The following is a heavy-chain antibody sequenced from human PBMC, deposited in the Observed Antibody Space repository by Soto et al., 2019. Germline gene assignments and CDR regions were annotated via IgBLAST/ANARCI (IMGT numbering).Heavy chain of an antibody. CDR2: IFHSGST. CDR1: GSSINSGDYY. D-gene: IGHD3-10*01. J-gene: IGHJ6*02. CDR3: ARDRYYGSGTYYNFYSGMDV. V-gene: IGHV4-30-4*01. Sequence: SETLSLTCTVSGSSINSGDYYWTWVRQPPGKGLEWIGNIFHSGSTYYTPSLQSRVTISLDTSKNHFSLKLSSVTPADTAVYYCARDRYYGSGTYYNFYSGMDVWGHGTTVTVSS.